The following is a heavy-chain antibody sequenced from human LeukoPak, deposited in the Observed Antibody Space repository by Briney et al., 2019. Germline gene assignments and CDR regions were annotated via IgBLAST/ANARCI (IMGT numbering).Heavy chain of an antibody. CDR3: ARTPTYYDILTDYPYYFDY. V-gene: IGHV3-48*03. J-gene: IGHJ4*02. Sequence: GGSLRLSCVASGFTFSSFQVNWVRQAPGKGLEWVSYISSSGSIMFYADSVKGRFTISRDNAKNSLYLHMNSLRAEDTAVYYCARTPTYYDILTDYPYYFDYWGQGTLVTVSS. D-gene: IGHD3-9*01. CDR1: GFTFSSFQ. CDR2: ISSSGSIM.